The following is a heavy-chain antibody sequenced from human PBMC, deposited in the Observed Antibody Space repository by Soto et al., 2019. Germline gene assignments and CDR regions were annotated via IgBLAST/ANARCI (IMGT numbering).Heavy chain of an antibody. CDR2: INPNSGGT. CDR1: GYTFTGYY. D-gene: IGHD3-3*01. Sequence: ASVKVSCKASGYTFTGYYMHWVRQAPGQGLEWMGWINPNSGGTNYAQKFQGWVTMTRDTSISTAYMELSRLRSDDTAVYYCARDLTPITIFGADAGYWFDPWGQGTLVTVSS. J-gene: IGHJ5*02. CDR3: ARDLTPITIFGADAGYWFDP. V-gene: IGHV1-2*04.